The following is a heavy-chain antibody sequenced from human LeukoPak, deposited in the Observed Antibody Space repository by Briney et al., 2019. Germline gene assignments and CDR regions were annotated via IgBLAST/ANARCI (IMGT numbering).Heavy chain of an antibody. D-gene: IGHD1-20*01. J-gene: IGHJ4*02. CDR3: ARDGARYNWNEVDY. Sequence: SVKVSCKASGGTFSSYAISWVRQAPGQGLEWMGGIIPIFGTASYAQKFQGRVTMTRDTSTSTVYMELSSLRSEDTAVYYCARDGARYNWNEVDYWGQGTLVTVSS. V-gene: IGHV1-69*05. CDR2: IIPIFGTA. CDR1: GGTFSSYA.